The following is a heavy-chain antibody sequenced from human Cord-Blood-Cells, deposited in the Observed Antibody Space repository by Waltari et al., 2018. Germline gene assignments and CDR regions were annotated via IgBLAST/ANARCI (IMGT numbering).Heavy chain of an antibody. J-gene: IGHJ4*02. V-gene: IGHV3-53*01. CDR3: ASTRTGIGFDY. CDR2: IYSGGRP. Sequence: EVQLVESGGGLIQPGGSLRLSCAASGFTVSSNYMRWVRQAPGKGLDGVSVIYSGGRPYYADSVKGRFTISRDNSKNTLYLQMNSLRAEDTAVYYCASTRTGIGFDYWGQGTLVTVSS. CDR1: GFTVSSNY. D-gene: IGHD7-27*01.